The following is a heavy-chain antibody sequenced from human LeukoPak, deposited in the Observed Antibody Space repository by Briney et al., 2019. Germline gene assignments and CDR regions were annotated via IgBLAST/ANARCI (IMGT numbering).Heavy chain of an antibody. J-gene: IGHJ5*02. CDR3: ARSSLADYVWGSYRFNWFDP. Sequence: SDTLSLTCTVSGGSISSYYWGWIRQPPGKGLEWIGYIYYSGSTNYNPSLKSRVTISVDTSKNQFSLKLSSVTAADTAVYYCARSSLADYVWGSYRFNWFDPWGQGTLVTVSS. CDR2: IYYSGST. D-gene: IGHD3-16*02. V-gene: IGHV4-59*07. CDR1: GGSISSYY.